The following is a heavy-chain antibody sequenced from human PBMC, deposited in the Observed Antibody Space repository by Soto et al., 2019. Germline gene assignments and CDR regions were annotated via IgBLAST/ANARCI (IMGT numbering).Heavy chain of an antibody. CDR2: IVVGSGKT. J-gene: IGHJ4*02. V-gene: IGHV1-58*01. D-gene: IGHD3-16*01. CDR1: GFTFSSSA. Sequence: SLKVSCKTSGFTFSSSAVQWVRQARGQRLEWIGWIVVGSGKTNYAQKFQERVTITRDMSTRTAYMELSSLRSADTAVYYCAAGESIWGSLPSDYWGQGTLVTVSS. CDR3: AAGESIWGSLPSDY.